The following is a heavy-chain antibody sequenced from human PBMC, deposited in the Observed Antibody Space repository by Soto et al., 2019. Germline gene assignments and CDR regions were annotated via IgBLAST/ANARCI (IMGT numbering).Heavy chain of an antibody. Sequence: SETLSLTCTVSGGSISSGGYYWSWIRQHPGKGLEWIGYIYYSGSTYYNPSLKSRVTISVDTSKNQFSLKLSSVTAADTAVYYCARTGFLGYCSSTSCYLDYWGQGTLVTVSS. CDR1: GGSISSGGYY. V-gene: IGHV4-31*03. D-gene: IGHD2-2*01. CDR3: ARTGFLGYCSSTSCYLDY. CDR2: IYYSGST. J-gene: IGHJ4*02.